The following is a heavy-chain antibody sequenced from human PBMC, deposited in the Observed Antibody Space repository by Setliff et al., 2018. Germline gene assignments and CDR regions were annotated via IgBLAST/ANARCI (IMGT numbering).Heavy chain of an antibody. V-gene: IGHV1-2*02. J-gene: IGHJ5*02. CDR1: GYTFGAHY. CDR2: INPNSGDT. Sequence: GASVKVSCKASGYTFGAHYIHWGRHAPGQGFEWMGWINPNSGDTNYAQNFQGRVTMTRDTTINTAYVELSRLKSDDTAVYYCARGTLMSWGIYCTKFDPWGQGTRVTVS. CDR3: ARGTLMSWGIYCTKFDP. D-gene: IGHD3-16*01.